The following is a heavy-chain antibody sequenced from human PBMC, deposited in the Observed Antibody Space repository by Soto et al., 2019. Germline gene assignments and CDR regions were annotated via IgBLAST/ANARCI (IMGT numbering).Heavy chain of an antibody. CDR1: GFTFSSND. Sequence: EVQLVESGGGLIQPGGSLRLSCAASGFTFSSNDMNWVRQAPGKGLEWVSLLYSGGSTYYADSVKDRFTIARDNTKNTLYLQMSSLRAEDTAVYYCATRPLLPGAPWGQGSMVTVSS. J-gene: IGHJ3*01. CDR2: LYSGGST. D-gene: IGHD3-22*01. CDR3: ATRPLLPGAP. V-gene: IGHV3-53*01.